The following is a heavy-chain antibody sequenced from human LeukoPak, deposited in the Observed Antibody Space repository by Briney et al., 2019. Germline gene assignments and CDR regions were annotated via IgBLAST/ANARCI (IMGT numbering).Heavy chain of an antibody. CDR2: ISAYNGNT. CDR1: GYTFTSYG. CDR3: ARDPEYSSSQRYDY. D-gene: IGHD6-6*01. Sequence: ASVKVSCKASGYTFTSYGISWVRQAPGRGLEWMGWISAYNGNTNYAQKLQGRVTMTTDTSTSTAYMELRSLRSDDTAVYYCARDPEYSSSQRYDYWGQGTLVTVSS. J-gene: IGHJ4*02. V-gene: IGHV1-18*01.